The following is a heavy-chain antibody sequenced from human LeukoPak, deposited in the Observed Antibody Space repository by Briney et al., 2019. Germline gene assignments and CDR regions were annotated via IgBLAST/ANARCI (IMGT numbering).Heavy chain of an antibody. CDR1: GFSLSPSGMC. CDR2: IEWDDDK. V-gene: IGHV2-70*11. J-gene: IGHJ4*02. D-gene: IGHD1-1*01. CDR3: ARISPTGRGVDY. Sequence: RESGPALLKPTPTLPLTCTFSGFSLSPSGMCVSWIRQPPGKALEWLTRIEWDDDKYYRTSLKTRLTISKDTSKNQVVLTMTNMDHVDTATYYCARISPTGRGVDYWGQGTRVTVSS.